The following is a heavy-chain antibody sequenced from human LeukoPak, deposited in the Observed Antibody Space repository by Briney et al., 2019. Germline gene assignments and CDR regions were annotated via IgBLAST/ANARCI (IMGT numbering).Heavy chain of an antibody. Sequence: GASVKVSCKTSGYTFIGYYMHWVRQAPGQGLEWMGRINPNSGGTNYAQRFQGRVTMTRDTSLSTAYVDLSSLRSDDTAVYYCAVYYFDNFKYWGQGTLVTVSS. V-gene: IGHV1-2*06. J-gene: IGHJ4*02. CDR1: GYTFIGYY. D-gene: IGHD3-22*01. CDR3: AVYYFDNFKY. CDR2: INPNSGGT.